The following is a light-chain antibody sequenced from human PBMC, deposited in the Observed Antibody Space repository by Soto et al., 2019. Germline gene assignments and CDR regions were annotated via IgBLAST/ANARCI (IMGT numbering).Light chain of an antibody. CDR1: QSVSSN. V-gene: IGKV3-15*01. CDR3: QQYNNWPRT. CDR2: GAS. J-gene: IGKJ1*01. Sequence: IEMTQSPATLSVSPGERATLSRRASQSVSSNLAWYQQKPGQAPRLLIYGASTRATGIPARFSGSGSGTEFTLTICSLQSEDFAVYYCQQYNNWPRTFGQGTKVHIK.